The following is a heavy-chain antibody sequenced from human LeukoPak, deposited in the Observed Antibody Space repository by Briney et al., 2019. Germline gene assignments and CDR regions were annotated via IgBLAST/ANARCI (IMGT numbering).Heavy chain of an antibody. CDR3: ARLVCGGGSCPAEFDY. CDR2: IYYSGST. V-gene: IGHV4-39*01. Sequence: SETLSLTCIVSGGSVSSGGHYWGWIRQPPGKGVEWIGSIYYSGSTYYNPSLNNRVTIFIDMSKNQFSLRLNSVTATDTAVYYCARLVCGGGSCPAEFDYWGQGTLVTVSS. J-gene: IGHJ4*02. D-gene: IGHD2-15*01. CDR1: GGSVSSGGHY.